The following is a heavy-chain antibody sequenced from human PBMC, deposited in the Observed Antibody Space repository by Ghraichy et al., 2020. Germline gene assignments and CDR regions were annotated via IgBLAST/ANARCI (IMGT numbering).Heavy chain of an antibody. CDR2: IRYDGSNK. Sequence: GGSLRLSCAASGFTFSSYGMHWVRQAPGKGLEWVSFIRYDGSNKYYADSVKGRFTISRDNSKNTLYLQMNSLRAEDTAVYYCAKDLNYYDSSGYWGNYWGQVTVV. D-gene: IGHD3-22*01. CDR1: GFTFSSYG. J-gene: IGHJ4*02. CDR3: AKDLNYYDSSGYWGNY. V-gene: IGHV3-30*02.